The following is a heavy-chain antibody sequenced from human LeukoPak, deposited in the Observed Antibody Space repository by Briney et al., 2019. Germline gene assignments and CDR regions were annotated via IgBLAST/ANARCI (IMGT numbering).Heavy chain of an antibody. V-gene: IGHV4-59*01. J-gene: IGHJ2*01. CDR2: IYYSGST. CDR1: GFTFSSYA. CDR3: ARDQYSGSYYYWYFDL. Sequence: GSLRLSCAASGFTFSSYAMSWVRQPPGKGLEWIGYIYYSGSTNYNPSLKSRVTISVDTSKNQFSLKLSSVTAADTAVYYCARDQYSGSYYYWYFDLWGRGTLVTVSS. D-gene: IGHD1-26*01.